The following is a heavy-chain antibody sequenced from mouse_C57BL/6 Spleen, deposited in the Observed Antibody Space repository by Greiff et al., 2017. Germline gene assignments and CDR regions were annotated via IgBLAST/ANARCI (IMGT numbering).Heavy chain of an antibody. CDR1: GYAFTNYL. Sequence: QVQLQQSGAELVRPGTSVKVSCKASGYAFTNYLIEWVKQRPGQGLEWIGVINPGSGGTNYNEKFKGKATLTADKSSSTAYMQLSSLTSEDSAVYFCARSGYSFQAWFAYWGQGTLVTVSA. V-gene: IGHV1-54*01. D-gene: IGHD2-3*01. CDR2: INPGSGGT. J-gene: IGHJ3*01. CDR3: ARSGYSFQAWFAY.